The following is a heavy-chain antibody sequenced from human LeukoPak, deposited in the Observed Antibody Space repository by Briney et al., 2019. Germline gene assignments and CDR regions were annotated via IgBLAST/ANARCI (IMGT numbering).Heavy chain of an antibody. CDR2: ISAHNGNT. D-gene: IGHD2-2*02. V-gene: IGHV1-18*01. Sequence: ASVTVSCKASGYTFTSYGISWVRQAPGQGLEWMGWISAHNGNTNYAQKLQGRVTMTTDTSTSTAYMELRSPRSDDTAVYYCAREDRSSYCSSTSCYTGNWFDPWGQGTLVTVSS. CDR3: AREDRSSYCSSTSCYTGNWFDP. J-gene: IGHJ5*02. CDR1: GYTFTSYG.